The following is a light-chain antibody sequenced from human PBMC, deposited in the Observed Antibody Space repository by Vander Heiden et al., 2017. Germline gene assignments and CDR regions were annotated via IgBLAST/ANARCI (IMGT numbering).Light chain of an antibody. CDR2: WAS. J-gene: IGKJ4*01. Sequence: DIVMTQSPDSLAVSLGERATTNCKSSQSVLYSSNNKNYLAWYQQKPGQPPKLLIYWASTRESGVPDRFSGSGSGTDFTLTISSLQAEDVAVYYCQQYYSTPPRLTFGGGTKVEIK. V-gene: IGKV4-1*01. CDR1: QSVLYSSNNKNY. CDR3: QQYYSTPPRLT.